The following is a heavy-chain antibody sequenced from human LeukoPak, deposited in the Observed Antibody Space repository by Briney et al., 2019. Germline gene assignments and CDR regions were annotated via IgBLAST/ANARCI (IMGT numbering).Heavy chain of an antibody. CDR2: ISSTRTSTYT. CDR3: AKGIYDMDV. J-gene: IGHJ6*02. V-gene: IGHV3-11*05. CDR1: GFTFSGYY. Sequence: GGSLRLSCAASGFTFSGYYMSWMRQAPGKGLEWVSYISSTRTSTYTHYADSVKGRFTISRDNSKNTLSLQMNSLRAEDTAVYFCAKGIYDMDVWGQGTTVTVSS.